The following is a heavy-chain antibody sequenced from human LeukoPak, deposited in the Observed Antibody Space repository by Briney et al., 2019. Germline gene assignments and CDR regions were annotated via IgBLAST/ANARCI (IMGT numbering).Heavy chain of an antibody. CDR3: ARVVRWEARCYYYYMDV. D-gene: IGHD1-26*01. V-gene: IGHV4-34*01. Sequence: SETLSLTCAVYGGSLSGYYWSRIRQPPGKGLEWIGEINHSGSTNYNPSLKSRVTISVDTSKNQISLKLSSVTAADTAVYYCARVVRWEARCYYYYMDVWGKGTTVTVSS. CDR1: GGSLSGYY. J-gene: IGHJ6*03. CDR2: INHSGST.